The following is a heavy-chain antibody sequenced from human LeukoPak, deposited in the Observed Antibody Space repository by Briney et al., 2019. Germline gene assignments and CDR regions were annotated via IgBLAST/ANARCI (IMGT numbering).Heavy chain of an antibody. CDR2: IYYSGST. D-gene: IGHD1-26*01. CDR1: GGSISSSSYY. CDR3: ARDGRGFLRFDY. J-gene: IGHJ4*02. Sequence: SETLSLTCTVSGGSISSSSYYWGWIRQPPGKGLEWIGYIYYSGSTNYNPSLKSRVTISVDTSKDQFSLKPTSVTATDTAMYYCARDGRGFLRFDYWGQGTLVTVSS. V-gene: IGHV4-61*01.